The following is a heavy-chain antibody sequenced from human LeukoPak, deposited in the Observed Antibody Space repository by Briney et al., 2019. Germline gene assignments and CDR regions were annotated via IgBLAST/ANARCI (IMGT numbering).Heavy chain of an antibody. V-gene: IGHV3-33*01. CDR2: IWYDGSNK. CDR1: GFTFSSYG. Sequence: GGSLRLSCAASGFTFSSYGMHWVRQAPGKGLEWVAVIWYDGSNKYYADSVKGRFTISRDNSKNTLYLQMNSLRAEDTAVYYCARARYYDSSGYYFAHWGQGTLVTVSS. J-gene: IGHJ4*02. CDR3: ARARYYDSSGYYFAH. D-gene: IGHD3-22*01.